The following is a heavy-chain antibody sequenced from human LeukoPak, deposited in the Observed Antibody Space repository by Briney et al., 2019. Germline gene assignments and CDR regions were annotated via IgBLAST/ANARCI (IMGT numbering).Heavy chain of an antibody. CDR1: GFTFGNYD. J-gene: IGHJ4*02. D-gene: IGHD1-26*01. V-gene: IGHV3-20*04. Sequence: GGSLRLSCAVSGFTFGNYDMTWVRQAPGKGLEWVSGINWNGGSTGYADSVKGRFTISRDNAKNSLYLQMNSLRAEDTALYYCAREYGANFDYWGQGTLVTVSS. CDR3: AREYGANFDY. CDR2: INWNGGST.